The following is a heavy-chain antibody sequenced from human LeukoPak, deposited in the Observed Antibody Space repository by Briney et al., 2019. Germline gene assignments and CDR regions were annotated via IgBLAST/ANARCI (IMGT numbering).Heavy chain of an antibody. D-gene: IGHD3-3*01. Sequence: PSETLSLTCSVSGGSITSSSYYWAWIRQPPEKGLEWIGSIYYTGGTYYSPSLKSRVTISVDTSKNQFSLKLSSVAAADTAVYYCAASRSDYDFWSGLGGHYFDYWGQGTLVTVSS. CDR1: GGSITSSSYY. CDR3: AASRSDYDFWSGLGGHYFDY. CDR2: IYYTGGT. J-gene: IGHJ4*02. V-gene: IGHV4-39*01.